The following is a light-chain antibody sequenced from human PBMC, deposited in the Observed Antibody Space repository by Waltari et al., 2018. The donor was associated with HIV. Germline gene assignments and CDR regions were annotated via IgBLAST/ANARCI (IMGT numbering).Light chain of an antibody. CDR2: EGN. V-gene: IGLV2-14*01. J-gene: IGLJ3*02. CDR1: NNDVDDYNY. Sequence: QSALTQPASVSGSPGQSITISCTGTNNDVDDYNYVSWYQHHPGKAPKVMIYEGNNRPSGVSNRFSGSSSGAERYLTISSLQSEDEADYYCQTWDTGPWVFGGGTKLTVL. CDR3: QTWDTGPWV.